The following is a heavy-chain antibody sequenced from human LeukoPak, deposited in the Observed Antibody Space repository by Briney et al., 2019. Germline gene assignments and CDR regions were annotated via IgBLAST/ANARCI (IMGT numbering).Heavy chain of an antibody. CDR3: AKYVLVTGADAFDI. CDR1: GFTFSTFP. D-gene: IGHD2-8*02. J-gene: IGHJ3*02. CDR2: ISNDGGRI. V-gene: IGHV3-23*01. Sequence: GGSLRLSCAASGFTFSTFPMTWVRQAPGKGLEWISSISNDGGRIYHADSVKGRFTISRDNSKSTLSLQMNSLRAEDTALYYCAKYVLVTGADAFDIWGQGMMVTVSS.